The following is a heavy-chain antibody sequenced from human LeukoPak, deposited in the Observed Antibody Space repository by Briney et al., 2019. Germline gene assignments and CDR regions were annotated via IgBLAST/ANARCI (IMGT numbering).Heavy chain of an antibody. CDR2: ISAYNGNT. V-gene: IGHV1-18*01. Sequence: ASVKVSCKASGYTFITYDLTWVRQAPGQGLEWMGWISAYNGNTNYAQKLQGRVTMTTDTSTSTAHMELRSLRSDDTAVYYCARDEGFGGVIGVDYWGQGTLVTVSS. CDR3: ARDEGFGGVIGVDY. CDR1: GYTFITYD. D-gene: IGHD3-16*02. J-gene: IGHJ4*02.